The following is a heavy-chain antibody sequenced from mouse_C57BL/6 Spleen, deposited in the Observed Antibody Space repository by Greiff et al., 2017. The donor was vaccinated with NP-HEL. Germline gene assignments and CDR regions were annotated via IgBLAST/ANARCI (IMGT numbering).Heavy chain of an antibody. V-gene: IGHV1-62-2*01. CDR3: ARHEGGDRYDYDEDYYAMDY. Sequence: QVQLKQSGAELVKPGASVKLSCKASGYTFTEYTIHWVKQRSGQGLEWIGWFYPGSGSIKYNEKFKDKATLTADKSSSTVYMELSRLTSEDSAVYFCARHEGGDRYDYDEDYYAMDYWGQGTSVTVSS. CDR2: FYPGSGSI. J-gene: IGHJ4*01. D-gene: IGHD2-4*01. CDR1: GYTFTEYT.